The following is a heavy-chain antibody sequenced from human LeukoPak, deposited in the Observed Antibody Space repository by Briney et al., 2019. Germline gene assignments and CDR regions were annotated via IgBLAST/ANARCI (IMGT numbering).Heavy chain of an antibody. CDR2: IIPIFRTP. CDR1: GATFSSYA. Sequence: ASVKVSCKASGATFSSYAINWVRQAPGQGPEWMGGIIPIFRTPNYAQKFQGRVTITADTSTNTAYMELSSLSSEDTAVYYCARWVCGGEFDCKSSMDVLGKGTTIAVSS. V-gene: IGHV1-69*06. D-gene: IGHD3-9*01. J-gene: IGHJ6*04. CDR3: ARWVCGGEFDCKSSMDV.